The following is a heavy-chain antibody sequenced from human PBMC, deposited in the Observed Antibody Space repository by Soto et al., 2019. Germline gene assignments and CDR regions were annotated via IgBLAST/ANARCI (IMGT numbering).Heavy chain of an antibody. CDR2: ISGSGGST. CDR1: GFIFSSYA. D-gene: IGHD5-12*01. Sequence: EVQLLESGGGLVQPGGSLRLSCAASGFIFSSYAMSWVRQAPGKGLEWVSAISGSGGSTYYADSVKGRFTISRDNSKNTLYLQMNSLRAEDTAVYYCAKGANSGYDFYYYYMDVRGKGTTVTVSS. CDR3: AKGANSGYDFYYYYMDV. J-gene: IGHJ6*03. V-gene: IGHV3-23*01.